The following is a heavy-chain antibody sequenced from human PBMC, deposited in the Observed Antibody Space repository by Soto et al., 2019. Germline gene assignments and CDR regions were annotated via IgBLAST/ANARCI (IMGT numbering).Heavy chain of an antibody. V-gene: IGHV2-5*02. CDR2: IYWDDDK. Sequence: QITLKESGPTLVKPTQTLTLTCTFSGFSLSTSGVGVGWIRQPPGKALEWLALIYWDDDKRYSPSLKSRLTITKDNSKNQVVLTMTNMDPVDTATYYCANSDCTNGVCFYYYYGMDVWGQGTTVTVSS. CDR1: GFSLSTSGVG. J-gene: IGHJ6*02. D-gene: IGHD2-8*01. CDR3: ANSDCTNGVCFYYYYGMDV.